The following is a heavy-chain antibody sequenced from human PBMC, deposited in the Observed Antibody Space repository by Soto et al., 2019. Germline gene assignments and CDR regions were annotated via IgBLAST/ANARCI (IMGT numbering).Heavy chain of an antibody. D-gene: IGHD6-6*01. Sequence: GGSLRLSCSASGFTFSSYAMDWVRQTPGKGLEYVSAISSNGRSIYYADSVKGKFTISRDNSKNTLYLQMSSLRPEDTAVYYCVKVRGASSSMDVWGQGTTVTVSS. V-gene: IGHV3-64D*06. CDR2: ISSNGRSI. CDR1: GFTFSSYA. J-gene: IGHJ6*02. CDR3: VKVRGASSSMDV.